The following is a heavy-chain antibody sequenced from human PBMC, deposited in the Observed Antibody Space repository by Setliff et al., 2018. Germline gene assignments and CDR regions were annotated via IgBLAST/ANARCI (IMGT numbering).Heavy chain of an antibody. CDR2: IKQDESEK. CDR1: GFTFTNYW. Sequence: AGGSLRLSCAASGFTFTNYWINWVRQAPGKGLEWVANIKQDESEKHYVGSVKGRFTISRDNARNSVYLQMSSLTAEDTGVYYCVRGLHYLPVGDSWGQGTLVTVSS. D-gene: IGHD2-21*02. J-gene: IGHJ4*02. CDR3: VRGLHYLPVGDS. V-gene: IGHV3-7*01.